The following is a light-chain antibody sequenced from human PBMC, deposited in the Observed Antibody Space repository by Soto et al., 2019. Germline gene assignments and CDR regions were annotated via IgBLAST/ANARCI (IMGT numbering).Light chain of an antibody. V-gene: IGKV1-5*03. Sequence: DIQMTQSPSTRSASVGDRVFITCQASQSISSWLAWYQQKPGKAPDLLIYRASTLKTGIPSRFSGSGSGTEFTLTISSLQPDDFATYYCQQYDRASWTFGPGTKVEIK. CDR3: QQYDRASWT. CDR1: QSISSW. CDR2: RAS. J-gene: IGKJ1*01.